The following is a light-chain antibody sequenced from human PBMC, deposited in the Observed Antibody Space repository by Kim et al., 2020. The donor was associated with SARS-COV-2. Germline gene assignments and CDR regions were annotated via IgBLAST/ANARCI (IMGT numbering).Light chain of an antibody. CDR1: SSDVGGYNY. J-gene: IGLJ3*02. CDR3: SSYTSSSRV. CDR2: DVS. V-gene: IGLV2-14*01. Sequence: QSALTQPASVSGSPGQSITISCTGTSSDVGGYNYVSWYQQHPGTAPKLMIYDVSKRPSGVSNRFSGSKSGNTASLTISGLQAEDEADYYCSSYTSSSRVFGGGTQLTVL.